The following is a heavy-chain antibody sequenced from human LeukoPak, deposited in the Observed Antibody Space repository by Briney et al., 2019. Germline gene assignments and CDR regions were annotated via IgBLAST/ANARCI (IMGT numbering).Heavy chain of an antibody. J-gene: IGHJ5*02. D-gene: IGHD3-9*01. CDR1: GGSFRGYY. CDR2: INHSGST. Sequence: SETLSLTCAVYGGSFRGYYWSWIRQPPGKGLEWIGEINHSGSTNYNPSLKSRVAISVDTSKNQFSLKLSSVTAADTAVYYCARQSLRYFDWLLGGFDPWGQGTLVTVSS. V-gene: IGHV4-34*01. CDR3: ARQSLRYFDWLLGGFDP.